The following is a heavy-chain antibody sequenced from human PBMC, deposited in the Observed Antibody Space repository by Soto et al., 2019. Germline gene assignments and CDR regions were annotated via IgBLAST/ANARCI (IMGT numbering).Heavy chain of an antibody. CDR1: GDSISSGYY. CDR2: IYHSGST. CDR3: ARDQEFVNSGSYYRPFDY. D-gene: IGHD1-26*01. J-gene: IGHJ4*02. Sequence: SETLSLTCAVSGDSISSGYYWGWIRQPPGKGLEWIGSIYHSGSTYYNPSLKSRVTISVDTSKNQLSLKLSSVTAADTAVYYCARDQEFVNSGSYYRPFDYWGQGTLVTVSS. V-gene: IGHV4-38-2*02.